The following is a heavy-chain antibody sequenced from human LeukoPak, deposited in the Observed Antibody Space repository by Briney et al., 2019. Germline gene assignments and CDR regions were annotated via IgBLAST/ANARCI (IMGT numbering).Heavy chain of an antibody. J-gene: IGHJ4*02. V-gene: IGHV4-30-2*01. CDR2: IYHSGST. D-gene: IGHD3-16*01. CDR1: GGSISSGAYS. CDR3: AKEMIPGRSSDFDY. Sequence: ASETLSLTCTVSGGSISSGAYSWSWIRQPPGKGLEWIGSIYHSGSTYYNPSLESRVSISVDRSKNQFSLTLSSVTAADTAVYYCAKEMIPGRSSDFDYWGQGTLVTVSS.